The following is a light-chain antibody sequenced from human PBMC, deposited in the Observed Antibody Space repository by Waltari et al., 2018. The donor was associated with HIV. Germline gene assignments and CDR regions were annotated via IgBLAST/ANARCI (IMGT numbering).Light chain of an antibody. J-gene: IGLJ2*01. V-gene: IGLV7-46*01. Sequence: QPVVTQEPSLTVSPGGTVILTCASSAGGVTRGHYPHSFQPRPGRAPRTLLWDTEKKHRWTPARCSCSVRAGKATLTLSGAHPDDEAKYYCLLSFGNDRLVGGGTFLTVL. CDR3: LLSFGNDRL. CDR2: DTE. CDR1: AGGVTRGHY.